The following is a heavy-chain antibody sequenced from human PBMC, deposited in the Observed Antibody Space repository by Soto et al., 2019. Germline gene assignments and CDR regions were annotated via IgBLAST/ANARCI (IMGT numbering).Heavy chain of an antibody. J-gene: IGHJ3*02. D-gene: IGHD2-2*01. V-gene: IGHV3-23*01. CDR3: AKPLDIVVVPAAKGAFDI. Sequence: EVQLLESGGGLVQPGGSLRLSCAASGFTFSSYAMSWVRQAPGKGLEWVSASSGSGGSTYYADSVKGRFTISRDNSKNTLYLQMNSLRAEDTAVYYCAKPLDIVVVPAAKGAFDIWGQGTMVTVSS. CDR1: GFTFSSYA. CDR2: SSGSGGST.